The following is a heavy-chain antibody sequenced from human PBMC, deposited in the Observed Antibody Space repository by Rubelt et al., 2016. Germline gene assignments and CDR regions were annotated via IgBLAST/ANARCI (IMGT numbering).Heavy chain of an antibody. J-gene: IGHJ4*02. CDR3: AKGVRTNDY. CDR2: ISYDGSNK. D-gene: IGHD1-14*01. V-gene: IGHV3-30*18. Sequence: GKGLEWVAVISYDGSNKYYADSVKGRFTISRDNSKNTLYLQMNSLRAEDTAVYYCAKGVRTNDYWGQGTLVIVSS.